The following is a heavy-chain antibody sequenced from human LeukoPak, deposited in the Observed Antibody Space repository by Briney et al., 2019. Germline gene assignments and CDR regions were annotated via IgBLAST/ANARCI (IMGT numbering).Heavy chain of an antibody. D-gene: IGHD2-2*02. Sequence: PAGSVKVSCKASGYTFTSYGISWVRQAPGQGLKWMGWISAYNGNTNYAQKLQGRVTMTTDTSTSTAYMELRSLRSDDTAVYYCARDLVVVPAAISYYYYYGMDVWGQGTTVTVSS. V-gene: IGHV1-18*01. CDR2: ISAYNGNT. CDR1: GYTFTSYG. J-gene: IGHJ6*02. CDR3: ARDLVVVPAAISYYYYYGMDV.